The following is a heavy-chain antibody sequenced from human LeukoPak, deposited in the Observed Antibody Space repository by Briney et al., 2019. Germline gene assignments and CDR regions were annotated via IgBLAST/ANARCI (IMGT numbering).Heavy chain of an antibody. Sequence: GGPLRLSCAASKFTFSTYLMSWVRQTPGKGLEWVASIKQDGTEKYYVDSVKGRFTISRDNAKNSLYLQMNSLRAEDTAVYYCAKVGTRFLEWLSKYYFDYWGQGTLVTVSS. CDR3: AKVGTRFLEWLSKYYFDY. CDR2: IKQDGTEK. J-gene: IGHJ4*02. D-gene: IGHD3-3*01. CDR1: KFTFSTYL. V-gene: IGHV3-7*03.